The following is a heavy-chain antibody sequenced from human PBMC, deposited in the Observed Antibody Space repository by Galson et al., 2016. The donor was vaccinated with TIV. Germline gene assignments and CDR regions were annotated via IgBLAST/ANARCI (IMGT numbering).Heavy chain of an antibody. CDR1: GGTFSSNI. CDR2: IIPHVGIA. D-gene: IGHD2-21*02. Sequence: SVKVSCKASGGTFSSNIINWIRQAPGQGLEWMGGIIPHVGIANYAQRLKGRVTITADKSTNTAYMELSSLRSEDTAMYYCATFAACGGDCYYFDYWGQGPLVTVSS. V-gene: IGHV1-69*10. J-gene: IGHJ4*02. CDR3: ATFAACGGDCYYFDY.